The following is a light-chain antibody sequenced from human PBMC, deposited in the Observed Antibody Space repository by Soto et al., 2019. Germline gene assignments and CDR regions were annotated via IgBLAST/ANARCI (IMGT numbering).Light chain of an antibody. Sequence: QSVLTQPPSASGSPGQSVTISCIGTSSDVGAYNYVSWYQQHPGKAPKLMIYEVTKRPSGVPDRFSGSKSGNTASLTVSGLQAEDEADYYCSSYAGSNNFRVFGTGTKLTVL. CDR3: SSYAGSNNFRV. J-gene: IGLJ1*01. V-gene: IGLV2-8*01. CDR1: SSDVGAYNY. CDR2: EVT.